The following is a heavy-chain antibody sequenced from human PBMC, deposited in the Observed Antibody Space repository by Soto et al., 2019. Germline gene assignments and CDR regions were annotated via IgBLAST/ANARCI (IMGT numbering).Heavy chain of an antibody. Sequence: GGALRVSCAASGLTFSSYGMHWVGQAPGKGLEWVAVISYDGSNRYYADSVKGRFTISRDNSKNTLYPQMNSLRAEDTAVYFCAQGLNSIAVAVDWAQATLVTVSS. CDR1: GLTFSSYG. D-gene: IGHD6-19*01. V-gene: IGHV3-30*18. CDR3: AQGLNSIAVAVD. J-gene: IGHJ4*02. CDR2: ISYDGSNR.